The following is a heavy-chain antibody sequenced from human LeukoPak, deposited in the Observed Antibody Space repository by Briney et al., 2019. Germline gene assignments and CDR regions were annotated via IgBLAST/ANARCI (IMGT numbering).Heavy chain of an antibody. V-gene: IGHV3-21*01. D-gene: IGHD2-15*01. CDR2: ISSSSSYI. J-gene: IGHJ4*02. CDR3: ASTGYGLGYCSGGSCYYY. CDR1: GFTFSSYS. Sequence: GGSLRLSCAASGFTFSSYSMNWVRQAPGKGLEWVSSISSSSSYIYYADSVEGRFTISRDNAKNSLYLQMNSLRAEDTAVYYCASTGYGLGYCSGGSCYYYWGQGTLVTVSS.